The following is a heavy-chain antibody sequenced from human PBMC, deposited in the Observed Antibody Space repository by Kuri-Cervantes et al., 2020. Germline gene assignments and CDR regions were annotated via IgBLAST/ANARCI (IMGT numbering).Heavy chain of an antibody. CDR3: ARELVAATRGTSDY. CDR2: ISWNSGNI. J-gene: IGHJ4*02. CDR1: GFTFDEYA. V-gene: IGHV3-9*01. Sequence: GGSLRLSCAASGFTFDEYAMHWVRQAPGKGLEWVSGISWNSGNIGYADSVKGRFTISRDNAKNSLYLQMNSLRAEDTALYYCARELVAATRGTSDYWGQGTLVTVSS. D-gene: IGHD2-15*01.